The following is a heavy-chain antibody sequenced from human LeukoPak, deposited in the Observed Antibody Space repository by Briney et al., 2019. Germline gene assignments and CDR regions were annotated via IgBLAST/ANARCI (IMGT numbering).Heavy chain of an antibody. V-gene: IGHV3-30*18. CDR2: ISYDGNNK. CDR3: AKYQRQWLPKGGFDY. Sequence: GRSLRLSCAASGFTFSSYGMHWVRQAPGKGLEWVAVISYDGNNKYYADSVKGRFTISRDNSKDTLYLQMDNLRAEDTAVYYCAKYQRQWLPKGGFDYWGQGTLVTVSS. CDR1: GFTFSSYG. D-gene: IGHD6-19*01. J-gene: IGHJ4*02.